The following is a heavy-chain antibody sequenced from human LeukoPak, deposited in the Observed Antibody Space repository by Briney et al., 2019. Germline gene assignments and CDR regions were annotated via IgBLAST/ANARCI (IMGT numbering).Heavy chain of an antibody. Sequence: SETLSLTCTVSGGSISSSSYYWGWIRQPPGKGLEWVGSIYYSGSTYYNPSLKSRVTISVDTSKNQFSLKLSSVTAADTAVYYCARRAVVPAAPPHYFDYWGQGTLVTVSS. D-gene: IGHD2-2*01. CDR2: IYYSGST. V-gene: IGHV4-39*01. CDR1: GGSISSSSYY. CDR3: ARRAVVPAAPPHYFDY. J-gene: IGHJ4*02.